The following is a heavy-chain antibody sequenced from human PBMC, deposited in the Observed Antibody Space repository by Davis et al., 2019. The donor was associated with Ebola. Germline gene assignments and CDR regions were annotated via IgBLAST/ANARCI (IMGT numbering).Heavy chain of an antibody. V-gene: IGHV1-69*13. CDR3: ARRYYDSSGFYYFDY. CDR1: GYTFTSYG. CDR2: IIPIFGTA. D-gene: IGHD3-22*01. J-gene: IGHJ4*02. Sequence: SVKVSCKASGYTFTSYGISWVRQAPGQGLEWMGGIIPIFGTANYAQKFQGRVTITADESTSTAYMELSSLRSEDTAVYYCARRYYDSSGFYYFDYWGQGTLVTVSS.